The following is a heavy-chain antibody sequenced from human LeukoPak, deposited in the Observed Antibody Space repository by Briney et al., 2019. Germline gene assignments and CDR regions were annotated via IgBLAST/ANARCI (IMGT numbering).Heavy chain of an antibody. CDR1: GYTLTELS. V-gene: IGHV1-24*01. Sequence: GASVKVSCKVSGYTLTELSMHWVRQAPGKGLEWMGGFDPEDGGTIYAQKFQGRGTMTEDTSTDTAYMELSSLRSEDTAVYYCATRGSVGATYNWFDPWGQGTLVTVSS. CDR3: ATRGSVGATYNWFDP. CDR2: FDPEDGGT. J-gene: IGHJ5*02. D-gene: IGHD1-26*01.